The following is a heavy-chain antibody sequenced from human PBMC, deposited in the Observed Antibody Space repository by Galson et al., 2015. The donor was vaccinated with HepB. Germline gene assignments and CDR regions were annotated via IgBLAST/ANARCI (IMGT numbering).Heavy chain of an antibody. CDR3: ARGSGDAVITIFGVDYYYYYYMDV. V-gene: IGHV1-8*01. CDR1: GYTFTSYD. CDR2: MNPNSGNT. Sequence: SVKVSCKASGYTFTSYDINWVRQATGQGLEWMGWMNPNSGNTGYAQKFQGRVTMTRNTSISTAYMELSSLRSEDTAVYYCARGSGDAVITIFGVDYYYYYYMDVWGKGTTVTVSS. D-gene: IGHD3-3*01. J-gene: IGHJ6*03.